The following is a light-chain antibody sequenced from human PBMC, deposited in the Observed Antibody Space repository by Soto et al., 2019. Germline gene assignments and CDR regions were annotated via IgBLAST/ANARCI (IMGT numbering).Light chain of an antibody. CDR3: QQHGGSPIT. V-gene: IGKV1-5*03. CDR2: RSS. J-gene: IGKJ5*01. Sequence: DIQMTQSPSTLSASVGERVMITCRASRSISGWLAWYQQKPGKAPKLLIYRSSTLESGVPSRFSGSGSGTDFTLTISRLEPEDFAVYYCQQHGGSPITFGQGTRLEI. CDR1: RSISGW.